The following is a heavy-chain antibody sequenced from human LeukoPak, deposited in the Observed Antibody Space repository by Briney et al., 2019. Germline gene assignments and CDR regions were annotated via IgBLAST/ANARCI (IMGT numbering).Heavy chain of an antibody. Sequence: GGSLRLSCAASGFTFSSYGMPWVRQAPGKGLEWVAVIWYDGSNKYYADSVKGRFTISRDNSKNTLYLQMNSLRAEDTAVYYCARDFDDFSFGYYFDYWGQGTLVTVSS. D-gene: IGHD3-3*01. CDR2: IWYDGSNK. J-gene: IGHJ4*02. V-gene: IGHV3-33*01. CDR3: ARDFDDFSFGYYFDY. CDR1: GFTFSSYG.